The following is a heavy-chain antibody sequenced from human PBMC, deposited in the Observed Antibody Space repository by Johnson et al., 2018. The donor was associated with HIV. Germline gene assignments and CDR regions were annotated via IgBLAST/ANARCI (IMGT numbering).Heavy chain of an antibody. V-gene: IGHV3-30-3*01. CDR3: ARRRSTLCIVDLRGGSFDI. D-gene: IGHD1-26*01. CDR2: ISYDGTNE. Sequence: VQLVESGGGVVQPGRSLRLSCAASGFTFNDYGMHWVRQAPGKGLEWVAVISYDGTNEYYADSVKGRFTISRDNSKNTLYLQMNSLRAEDTAVYYCARRRSTLCIVDLRGGSFDIWGQGTMVTVSS. J-gene: IGHJ3*02. CDR1: GFTFNDYG.